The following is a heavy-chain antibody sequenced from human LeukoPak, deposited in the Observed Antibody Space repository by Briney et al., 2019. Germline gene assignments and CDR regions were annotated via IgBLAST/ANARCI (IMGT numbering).Heavy chain of an antibody. V-gene: IGHV3-53*01. J-gene: IGHJ1*01. CDR2: IYSGGST. CDR3: ARVVFDYSSGWYVGYFQH. D-gene: IGHD6-19*01. CDR1: GFTVSSNY. Sequence: GGSLRLSCAASGFTVSSNYMSWVRQAPGKGLEWVSVIYSGGSTYYADSVKGRFTISRDNSKNTLYLQMNSLRAEDTAVYYCARVVFDYSSGWYVGYFQHWGQGTLVTVSS.